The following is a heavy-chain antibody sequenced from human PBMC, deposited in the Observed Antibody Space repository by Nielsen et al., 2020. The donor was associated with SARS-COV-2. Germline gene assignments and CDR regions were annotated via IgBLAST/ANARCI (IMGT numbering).Heavy chain of an antibody. D-gene: IGHD1-26*01. CDR1: GGSISSGGYY. CDR2: LYYDGST. Sequence: SETLSLTCTVSGGSISSGGYYCSWIRQPPGKGLEWIGSLYYDGSTKHNPSLKSRVTISVDASKNQFSLKLSSVTAADTAMYYCARGLPAGLVGAAHYFDYWGQGTLVTVSS. V-gene: IGHV4-61*08. J-gene: IGHJ4*02. CDR3: ARGLPAGLVGAAHYFDY.